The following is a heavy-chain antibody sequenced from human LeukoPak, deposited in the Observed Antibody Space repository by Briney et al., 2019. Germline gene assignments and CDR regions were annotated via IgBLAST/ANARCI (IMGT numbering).Heavy chain of an antibody. J-gene: IGHJ4*02. V-gene: IGHV4-61*03. CDR3: ARSQNYYGSGDY. CDR1: GDSVSNGNYY. Sequence: PSETLSLTCTVSGDSVSNGNYYWSWLRQPPGKALEWIGYIYYTGKTYYNPSLEGRVTILVDTSRNHFSVKLSSVTAADTAVYYCARSQNYYGSGDYWSQGTLVTVSS. D-gene: IGHD3-10*01. CDR2: IYYTGKT.